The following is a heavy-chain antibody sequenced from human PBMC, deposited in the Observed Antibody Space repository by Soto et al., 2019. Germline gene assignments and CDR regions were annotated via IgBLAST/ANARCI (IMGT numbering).Heavy chain of an antibody. Sequence: SVKVSCKASGGTFSSYAISWVRQAPGQGLEWMGGLIPNIGTANYAQKFQGRVTITADESTSTAYMELSSLRSEDTAVYYCASVNKEGSFLYYYYCYGMDVWSQGTSVPVSS. V-gene: IGHV1-69*13. CDR1: GGTFSSYA. J-gene: IGHJ6*02. D-gene: IGHD3-16*02. CDR2: LIPNIGTA. CDR3: ASVNKEGSFLYYYYCYGMDV.